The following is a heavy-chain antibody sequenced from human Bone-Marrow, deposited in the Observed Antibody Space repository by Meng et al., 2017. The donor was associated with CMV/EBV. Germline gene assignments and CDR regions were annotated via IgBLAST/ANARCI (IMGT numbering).Heavy chain of an antibody. CDR2: IYYSGST. CDR1: GGSISSSSYY. V-gene: IGHV4-39*01. CDR3: ARLRVAATLYFDY. Sequence: SETLSLTCTVSGGSISSSSYYWGWIRQPPGKGLEWIGSIYYSGSTYYNPSPKSRVTISVDTSKNQFSLKLSSVTAADTAVYYFARLRVAATLYFDYWGQGTLVTVSS. D-gene: IGHD2-15*01. J-gene: IGHJ4*02.